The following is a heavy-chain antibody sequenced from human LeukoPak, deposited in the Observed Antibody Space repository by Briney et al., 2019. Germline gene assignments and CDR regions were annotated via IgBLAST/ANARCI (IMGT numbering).Heavy chain of an antibody. D-gene: IGHD5-24*01. V-gene: IGHV1-8*01. CDR1: GYTSTSYD. J-gene: IGHJ4*02. Sequence: ASVKVSCKASGYTSTSYDINWVRQATGQGLEWMGWVSPNSGTTGYAQKFQDRITMTRDTSINTVYMELSSLRPEDTAVYYCARVGSGMATINDWDSWGQGTLVTVSS. CDR3: ARVGSGMATINDWDS. CDR2: VSPNSGTT.